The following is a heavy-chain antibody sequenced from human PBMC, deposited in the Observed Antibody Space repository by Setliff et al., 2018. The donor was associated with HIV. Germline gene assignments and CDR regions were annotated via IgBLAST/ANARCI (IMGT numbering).Heavy chain of an antibody. Sequence: ASVKVSCKASGYTFSQYPMHLVRQAPGQRPEWMGWINTGNGNTKYSQKFQDRVTITRDTSADTVFMELNSLRSEDTAVYYCARDRCNSVSCYLYNWFDPWGQGTLVTVSS. CDR3: ARDRCNSVSCYLYNWFDP. CDR1: GYTFSQYP. D-gene: IGHD2-2*01. J-gene: IGHJ5*02. V-gene: IGHV1-3*04. CDR2: INTGNGNT.